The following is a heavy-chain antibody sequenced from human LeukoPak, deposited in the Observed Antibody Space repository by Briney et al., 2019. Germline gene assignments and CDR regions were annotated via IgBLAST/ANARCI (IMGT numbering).Heavy chain of an antibody. CDR2: ISSSSSYT. Sequence: PGGSLRLSCAASGFTFSDYYMSWIRQAPGKGLEWVSYISSSSSYTNYADSVKGRFTISRDNAKNSLYLQMNSLRAEDTAVYYCARDRPAGTAASYYYYDMDVWGKGTTVTVSS. J-gene: IGHJ6*04. D-gene: IGHD2-2*01. V-gene: IGHV3-11*06. CDR3: ARDRPAGTAASYYYYDMDV. CDR1: GFTFSDYY.